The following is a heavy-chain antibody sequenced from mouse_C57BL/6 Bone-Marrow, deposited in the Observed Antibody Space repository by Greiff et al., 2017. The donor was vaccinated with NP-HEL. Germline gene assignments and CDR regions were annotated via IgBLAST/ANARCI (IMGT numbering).Heavy chain of an antibody. J-gene: IGHJ1*03. CDR3: ASPYYSNYGDWYFDV. V-gene: IGHV5-6*02. CDR2: ISSGGSYT. D-gene: IGHD2-5*01. CDR1: GFTFSSYG. Sequence: DVKLVESGGDLVKPGGSLKLSCAASGFTFSSYGMSWVRQTPDKRLEWVATISSGGSYTYYPDSVKGRFTISRDNAKNTLYLQMSSLKSEDTAMYYCASPYYSNYGDWYFDVWGTGTTVTVSS.